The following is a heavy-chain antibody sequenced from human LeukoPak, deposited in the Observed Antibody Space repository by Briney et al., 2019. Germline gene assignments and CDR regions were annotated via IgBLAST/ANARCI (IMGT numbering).Heavy chain of an antibody. V-gene: IGHV3-74*01. CDR3: ARYDRYCSSTSCYNKYNWFDP. D-gene: IGHD2-2*02. J-gene: IGHJ5*02. CDR1: GFTFSSYW. Sequence: GGSLRLSCAASGFTFSSYWMHWVRQAPGKGLVWVSRISSDGSSTSYADSVKGRFTISRDNAKNTLYLQMNSLRAEDTAVYYCARYDRYCSSTSCYNKYNWFDPRGQGTLVTVSS. CDR2: ISSDGSST.